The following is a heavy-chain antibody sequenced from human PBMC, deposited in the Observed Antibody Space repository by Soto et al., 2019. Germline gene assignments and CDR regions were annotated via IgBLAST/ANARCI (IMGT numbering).Heavy chain of an antibody. V-gene: IGHV1-8*01. CDR1: GYTFTSYD. Sequence: QVQLVQSVAEVKKPGASVKVSCKASGYTFTSYDINWVRQATGQGLEWMGWMNPNSGNTGYAQKFQGRVTMTRNTSISTAYMELSSLRSEDTAVYFCARDRSAAGTGWFDPWGQGTLVTVSS. D-gene: IGHD6-13*01. CDR2: MNPNSGNT. J-gene: IGHJ5*02. CDR3: ARDRSAAGTGWFDP.